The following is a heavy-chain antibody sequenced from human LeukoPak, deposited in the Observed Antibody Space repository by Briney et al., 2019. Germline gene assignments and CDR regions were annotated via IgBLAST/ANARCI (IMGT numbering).Heavy chain of an antibody. Sequence: SGPTLVKPTQTLTLTCNFSGFSLSNTGVAVGWIRQSPGRALEWLAVAYWNNDKSYSPSLKSRLTITKDTSKNQVVLKMTDVDPVDTATYYCAHKGRGSGSYTMWGQGTLVTVSS. CDR3: AHKGRGSGSYTM. J-gene: IGHJ4*02. D-gene: IGHD3-10*01. CDR2: AYWNNDK. CDR1: GFSLSNTGVA. V-gene: IGHV2-5*01.